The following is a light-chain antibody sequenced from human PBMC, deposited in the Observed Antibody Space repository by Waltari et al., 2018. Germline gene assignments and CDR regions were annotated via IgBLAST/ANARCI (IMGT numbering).Light chain of an antibody. CDR3: CSYAGRYTWV. J-gene: IGLJ3*02. V-gene: IGLV2-11*01. CDR2: VVS. CDR1: SSDVGGYNY. Sequence: QSVLTQPRSVSGSPGQSVTNSCTGTSSDVGGYNYVSWYQQHPGKAPKLMIYVVSKGPSGVPDRFSGSKSGNTASLTIAGLQAEDEADYYCCSYAGRYTWVFGGGTKLTVL.